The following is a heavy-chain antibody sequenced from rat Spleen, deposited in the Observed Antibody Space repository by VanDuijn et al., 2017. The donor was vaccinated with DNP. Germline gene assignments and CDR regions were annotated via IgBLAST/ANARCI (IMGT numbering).Heavy chain of an antibody. J-gene: IGHJ2*01. V-gene: IGHV5-31*01. CDR3: ATQVHNSGSS. CDR1: GFTFNKYW. D-gene: IGHD4-3*01. Sequence: EVQVVESGGGLVQPGRSLKLSCVASGFTFNKYWMTWIRQVPGKGLEWVAAITSSGGSTYYPDSVKGRFTISRDNAKNTLYLQMDSLRSEDTATYYCATQVHNSGSSWGQGVMVTVSS. CDR2: ITSSGGST.